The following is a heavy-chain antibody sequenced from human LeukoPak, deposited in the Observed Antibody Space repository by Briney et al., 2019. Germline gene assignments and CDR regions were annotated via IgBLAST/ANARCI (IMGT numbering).Heavy chain of an antibody. CDR1: GFTLTSYA. CDR2: ISGSGGST. V-gene: IGHV3-23*01. Sequence: GGSLRLSCAASGFTLTSYAMSWVRQAPGKGLEWVSGISGSGGSTYYADSVKGRFTISRDNSKNTLYLQMNSLRAEDTAVYYCANTVTSKPFDYWGQGTLLTVSS. D-gene: IGHD4-17*01. J-gene: IGHJ4*02. CDR3: ANTVTSKPFDY.